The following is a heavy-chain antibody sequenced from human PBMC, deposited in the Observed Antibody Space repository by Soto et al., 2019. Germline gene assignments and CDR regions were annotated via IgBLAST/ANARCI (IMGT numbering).Heavy chain of an antibody. V-gene: IGHV4-39*01. CDR2: IYYSGST. J-gene: IGHJ6*02. D-gene: IGHD3-10*01. CDR1: GGSIRSSSYY. CDR3: ARLRITMVRGVISGVDFYYYGMDV. Sequence: ETLSLTCTVSGGSIRSSSYYWGWIRQPPGKGLEWIGSIYYSGSTYYSPSLKSRVTISVDTSKNQFSLKLSSVTAADTAVYYCARLRITMVRGVISGVDFYYYGMDVWGQGTTV.